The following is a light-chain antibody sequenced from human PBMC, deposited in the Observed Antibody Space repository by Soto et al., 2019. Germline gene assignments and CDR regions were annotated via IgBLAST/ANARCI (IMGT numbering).Light chain of an antibody. CDR2: AAS. CDR3: QQTYSTPGT. CDR1: RTIAGY. Sequence: DIQMTQSPSSLSASVGDRVTITCRASRTIAGYVNWYQQRPGEAPKLLIYAASSLQSGVPSRFRGSGSGTDFTLTINSLQPEDFATFYCQQTYSTPGTFGQGTKVEIK. V-gene: IGKV1-39*01. J-gene: IGKJ1*01.